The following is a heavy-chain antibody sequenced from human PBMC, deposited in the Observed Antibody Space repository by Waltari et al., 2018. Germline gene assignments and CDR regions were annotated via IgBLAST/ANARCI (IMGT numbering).Heavy chain of an antibody. CDR1: GGSLSGYY. J-gene: IGHJ6*02. CDR2: INHGGVT. V-gene: IGHV4-34*02. Sequence: QVHLQQWGAGLLKPSETLSLTCDIQGGSLSGYYWSWIRLSPGKGLEWIGEINHGGVTNYSPALRSRVTISMEKSKNQFSLRLTSVTAADTAVYYCARWRGEGSNYIYYFYGLDVWGQGTTVAVSS. D-gene: IGHD5-12*01. CDR3: ARWRGEGSNYIYYFYGLDV.